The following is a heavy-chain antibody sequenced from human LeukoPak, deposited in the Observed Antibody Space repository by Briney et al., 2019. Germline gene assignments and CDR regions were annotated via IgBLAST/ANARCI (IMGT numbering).Heavy chain of an antibody. CDR1: GFTFSSYA. CDR2: ISYDGSNK. CDR3: ATQSSGVYQLLDAFDI. D-gene: IGHD2-2*01. Sequence: GSLRLSCAASGFTFSSYAMGGVRPGPGKGLEWVAVISYDGSNKYYADSVKGRFTISRDNSKNTLYLQMNTLSAADTAVYYCATQSSGVYQLLDAFDIWGQGTMVTVSS. J-gene: IGHJ3*02. V-gene: IGHV3-30*04.